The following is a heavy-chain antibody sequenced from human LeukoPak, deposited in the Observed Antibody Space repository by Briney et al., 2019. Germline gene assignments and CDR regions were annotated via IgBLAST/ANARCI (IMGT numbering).Heavy chain of an antibody. Sequence: GGSLRLSCAASGFTFSSYWMSWVRQAPGKGLEWVANIKQDGSEKYYVDSVKGRFTISRDNSKNTLYLQMNSLRAEDTAVYYCAKSRSGSANWALQIFDIWGQGTLVTVSA. CDR3: AKSRSGSANWALQIFDI. V-gene: IGHV3-7*03. D-gene: IGHD1-1*01. CDR1: GFTFSSYW. J-gene: IGHJ5*02. CDR2: IKQDGSEK.